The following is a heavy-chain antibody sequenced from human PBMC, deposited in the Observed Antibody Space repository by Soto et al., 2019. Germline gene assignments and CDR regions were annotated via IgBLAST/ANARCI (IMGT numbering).Heavy chain of an antibody. D-gene: IGHD2-8*01. V-gene: IGHV3-30-3*01. CDR1: GFTFSNYA. CDR3: ATLCYN. J-gene: IGHJ4*02. CDR2: ISSDGSNK. Sequence: QMQLAESGGGVVQPGRSLKLSCVASGFTFSNYAMHWVRQAPGKGLEWVAVISSDGSNKYYADSVKGRFTISRDNSKHTRSLQMDSLRPEDTAVYYCATLCYNWGQGTLVTVSS.